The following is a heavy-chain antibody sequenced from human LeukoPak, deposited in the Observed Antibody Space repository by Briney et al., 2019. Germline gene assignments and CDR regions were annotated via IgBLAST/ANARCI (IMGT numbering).Heavy chain of an antibody. CDR3: GRDFYGSIDY. CDR2: LFHNGSP. Sequence: SETLSLTCTVSGVSLSSSYWSWIRQPPGKGLEWIGYLFHNGSPNFNPTLKSRVTMSVDTSRNQFSLKLNSVTAADTAVYYCGRDFYGSIDYWGQGTLVTVSS. V-gene: IGHV4-59*01. D-gene: IGHD2/OR15-2a*01. CDR1: GVSLSSSY. J-gene: IGHJ4*02.